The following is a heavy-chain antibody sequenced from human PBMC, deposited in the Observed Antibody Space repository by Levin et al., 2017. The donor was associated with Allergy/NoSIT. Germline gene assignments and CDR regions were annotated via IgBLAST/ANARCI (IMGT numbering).Heavy chain of an antibody. CDR2: ITSDGFNR. J-gene: IGHJ6*02. CDR1: GLNFDTYG. CDR3: ASRGDMDV. V-gene: IGHV3-30*03. Sequence: PGGSLRLSCAASGLNFDTYGMHWVRQAPGKGLEWVALITSDGFNRYLADSVRGRFSISRDNSKNTLYLQMSSLRAEDTAVYYCASRGDMDVWGQGTTVTVSS.